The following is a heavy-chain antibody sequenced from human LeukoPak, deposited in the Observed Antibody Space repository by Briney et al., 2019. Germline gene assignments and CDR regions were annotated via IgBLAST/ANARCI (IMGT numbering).Heavy chain of an antibody. V-gene: IGHV4-61*08. CDR2: VSYSGST. CDR1: GGSVSSGGYY. CDR3: ARGRGYCSSTSCYTRGITGTLGFDP. D-gene: IGHD2-2*02. Sequence: PSETLSLTCNVSGGSVSSGGYYWNWIRQPPGKGLEWIGHVSYSGSTNYNPSLKSRVTISLDTSKNQFSLKLSSMTAADTAVYYCARGRGYCSSTSCYTRGITGTLGFDPWGQGTLVTVSS. J-gene: IGHJ5*02.